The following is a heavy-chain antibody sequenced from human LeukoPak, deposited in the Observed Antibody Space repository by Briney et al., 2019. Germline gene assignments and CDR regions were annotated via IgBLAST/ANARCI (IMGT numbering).Heavy chain of an antibody. CDR3: AKDRPYITSWYGCSTP. J-gene: IGHJ5*02. CDR2: ISYDGSNK. Sequence: PGRSLRLSCAASGFTFSSYGMHWVRQAPGKGLEWVAVISYDGSNKYYADSVKGRFTISRDNSRNTLYLQMHSLRVEDTAVYYCAKDRPYITSWYGCSTPWGQGTLVTVSS. V-gene: IGHV3-30*18. CDR1: GFTFSSYG. D-gene: IGHD6-13*01.